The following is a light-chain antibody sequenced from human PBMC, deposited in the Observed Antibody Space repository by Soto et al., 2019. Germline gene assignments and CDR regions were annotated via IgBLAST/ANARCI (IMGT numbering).Light chain of an antibody. J-gene: IGKJ5*01. CDR3: QQYHRSSIT. V-gene: IGKV1-5*01. CDR1: QSISSY. CDR2: DAS. Sequence: DIQMTQSPSSLSASVGDRVTITCRASQSISSYLNWYQQKPGKAPKLLIYDASTLERGVPSRFSGTGSGTEFTLTISSLQPDDLATYYCQQYHRSSITFGQGTRLEIK.